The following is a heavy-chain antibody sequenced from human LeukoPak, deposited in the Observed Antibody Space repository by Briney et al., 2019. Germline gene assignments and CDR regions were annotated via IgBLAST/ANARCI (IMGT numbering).Heavy chain of an antibody. CDR1: GFTVSSNY. CDR3: ARAYTVQGVIDAFDI. J-gene: IGHJ3*02. CDR2: IYSGGST. V-gene: IGHV3-53*01. D-gene: IGHD3-10*01. Sequence: GGSLRLSCAASGFTVSSNYMSWVRQAPGKGLEWVSVIYSGGSTYYADSVKGRFTISRDNSKNTLYLQMNSLRAEDTAVYYCARAYTVQGVIDAFDIWGQGTMVTVSS.